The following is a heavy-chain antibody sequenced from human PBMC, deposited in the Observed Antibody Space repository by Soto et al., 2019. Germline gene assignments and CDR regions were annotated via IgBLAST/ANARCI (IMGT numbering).Heavy chain of an antibody. Sequence: QVLLVESGGGVVQPGRSLRLSCAASGFSFSSYAMHWVRPAPGKGLEWVAVISFEGNDKYYADSVKGRFTISRDENENTLYLQMNSLRPEDTAVYYCARDRYLDSYAFDSWGQGTLVTVSS. D-gene: IGHD3-9*01. V-gene: IGHV3-30-3*01. CDR1: GFSFSSYA. J-gene: IGHJ4*02. CDR2: ISFEGNDK. CDR3: ARDRYLDSYAFDS.